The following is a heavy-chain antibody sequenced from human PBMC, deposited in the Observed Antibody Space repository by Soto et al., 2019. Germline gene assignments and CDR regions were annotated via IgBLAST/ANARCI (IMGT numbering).Heavy chain of an antibody. D-gene: IGHD6-6*01. J-gene: IGHJ4*02. Sequence: ASVKVSCKASGYTFSGFYMHWVRQAPGQGLEWMGWINPNSGGTKSAEKFQGRVTMTRDTSISTAYMELSRLTSDDTAVYYCAREDHMLLVIDYWGQGTLVTVSS. CDR2: INPNSGGT. CDR1: GYTFSGFY. CDR3: AREDHMLLVIDY. V-gene: IGHV1-2*02.